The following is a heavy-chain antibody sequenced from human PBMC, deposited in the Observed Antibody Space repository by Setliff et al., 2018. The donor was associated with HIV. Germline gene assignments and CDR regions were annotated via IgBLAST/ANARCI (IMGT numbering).Heavy chain of an antibody. Sequence: GASVKVSCKASGGTFSSYAISWVRQAPGQGLEWMGGIIPILGNTNYAQKLQGRVTMTTDTSTSTAYMELWSLRSDDTAVYYCARDASTGWRTMGFDYWGQGTLVTVSS. J-gene: IGHJ4*02. CDR1: GGTFSSYA. V-gene: IGHV1-18*01. D-gene: IGHD6-19*01. CDR3: ARDASTGWRTMGFDY. CDR2: IIPILGNT.